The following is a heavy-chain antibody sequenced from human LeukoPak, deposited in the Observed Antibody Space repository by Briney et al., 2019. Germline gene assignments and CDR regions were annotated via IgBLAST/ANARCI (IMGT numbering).Heavy chain of an antibody. J-gene: IGHJ2*01. CDR3: ARDQYSGSYYYWYFDL. V-gene: IGHV4-61*01. D-gene: IGHD1-26*01. Sequence: SETLSLTCTVSGGSVSSGSYYWSWIRQPPGKGLEWIGYIYYSGSTYYNPSLKSRVTISVDTSKNQFSLKLSSVTAADTAVYYCARDQYSGSYYYWYFDLWGRGTLVTVSS. CDR1: GGSVSSGSYY. CDR2: IYYSGST.